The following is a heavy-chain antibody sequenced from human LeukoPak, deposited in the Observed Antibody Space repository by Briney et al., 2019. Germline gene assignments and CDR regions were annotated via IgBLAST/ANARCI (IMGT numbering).Heavy chain of an antibody. CDR3: ARDYYDSTEYDFS. CDR1: GFSISTNYY. Sequence: SETLSLTCSVSGFSISTNYYWGWVRQPPGKGLEWMGSMHHTGNTYYNPSLGSRVTISLDTSKNQFSLKLSSVTAADTAVYCCARDYYDSTEYDFSWGQGTLVTVSS. V-gene: IGHV4-38-2*02. J-gene: IGHJ5*02. CDR2: MHHTGNT. D-gene: IGHD3-22*01.